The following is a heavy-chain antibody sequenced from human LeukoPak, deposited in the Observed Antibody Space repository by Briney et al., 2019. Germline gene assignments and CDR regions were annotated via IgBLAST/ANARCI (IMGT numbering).Heavy chain of an antibody. CDR2: ISGSGGSI. V-gene: IGHV3-23*01. J-gene: IGHJ5*02. D-gene: IGHD2-2*01. Sequence: GGSLRLSCAASGFTFSSYAMSWVRQAPGKGLEWVSAISGSGGSIYYADSVKGRFTISRDNSKNTLYLQMNSLRAEDTAVYYCAKDRSYCSSTSCLDWFDPWGQGTLVTVSS. CDR1: GFTFSSYA. CDR3: AKDRSYCSSTSCLDWFDP.